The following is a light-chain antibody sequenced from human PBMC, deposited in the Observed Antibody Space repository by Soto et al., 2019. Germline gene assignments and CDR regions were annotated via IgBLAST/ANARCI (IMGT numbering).Light chain of an antibody. CDR2: GAS. CDR3: QQYNDWFSIT. J-gene: IGKJ5*01. Sequence: EIVLTHSPGTLSLSPGERATLSFSASQSVSSYLAWYQQKPGQAPRVLIYGASTRATGIPDRFSGSGSGTEFTLTISSLQSEDFGVYYCQQYNDWFSITFGQGTRLEIK. CDR1: QSVSSY. V-gene: IGKV3D-15*01.